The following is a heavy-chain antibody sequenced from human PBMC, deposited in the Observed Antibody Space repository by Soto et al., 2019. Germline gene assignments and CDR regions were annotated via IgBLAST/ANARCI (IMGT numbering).Heavy chain of an antibody. CDR3: ATRYGSGSYLFGY. CDR2: IIPIFGTA. V-gene: IGHV1-69*13. J-gene: IGHJ4*02. Sequence: ASVKVSCTASGGTFSSYAISWVRQAPGQGLEWMGGIIPIFGTANYAQKFQGRVTITADESTSTAYMELSSLRSEDTAVYYCATRYGSGSYLFGYWGQGTLVTVS. D-gene: IGHD3-10*01. CDR1: GGTFSSYA.